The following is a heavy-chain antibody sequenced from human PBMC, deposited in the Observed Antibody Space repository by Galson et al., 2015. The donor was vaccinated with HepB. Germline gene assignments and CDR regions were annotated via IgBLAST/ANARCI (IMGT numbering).Heavy chain of an antibody. J-gene: IGHJ6*02. CDR3: AFTNGGYYYYYGMDV. CDR2: IDPSDSYT. D-gene: IGHD2-8*01. CDR1: GYSFTSYW. V-gene: IGHV5-10-1*01. Sequence: QSGAEVKKPGESLRISCNGSGYSFTSYWISWVRQMPGKGLEWMGRIDPSDSYTNYSPSFQGHVTISADKSICTAYLQWSSLKASDTAMYYCAFTNGGYYYYYGMDVWGQGTTVTVSS.